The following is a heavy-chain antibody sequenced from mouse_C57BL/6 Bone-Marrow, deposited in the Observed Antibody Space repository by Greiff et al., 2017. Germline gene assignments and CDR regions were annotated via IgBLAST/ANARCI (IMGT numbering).Heavy chain of an antibody. J-gene: IGHJ3*01. D-gene: IGHD2-1*01. CDR1: GYTFTSYW. CDR2: IHPNSGST. V-gene: IGHV1-64*01. Sequence: QVQLQQPGAELVTPGASVTLSCKASGYTFTSYWMHWVKQRPGQGLEWIGMIHPNSGSTNYNEKFKSKATLTVDKSSSTAYMQLSSLTSESSAVYYCASLPIYYAHGAFAYWGQGTLVTVSA. CDR3: ASLPIYYAHGAFAY.